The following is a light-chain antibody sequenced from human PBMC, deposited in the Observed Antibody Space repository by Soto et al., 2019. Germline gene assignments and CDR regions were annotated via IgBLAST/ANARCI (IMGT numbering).Light chain of an antibody. CDR1: GSNIEINT. J-gene: IGLJ1*01. CDR3: AAWDDILNGYV. Sequence: QSALTQPHSASPTRGLRVTISSSGRGSNIEINTVTWYQQLPGTAPKLVIYSNYDRPSGVPDRFSGSTSGTSASLVIRGLQSEDEADYYCAAWDDILNGYVFGGGTKVTVL. V-gene: IGLV1-44*01. CDR2: SNY.